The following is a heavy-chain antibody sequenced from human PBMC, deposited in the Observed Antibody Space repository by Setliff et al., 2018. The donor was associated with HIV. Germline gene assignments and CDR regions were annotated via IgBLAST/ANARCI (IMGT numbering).Heavy chain of an antibody. D-gene: IGHD3-3*01. CDR2: IYTSGST. CDR3: ARQLDPNAFDI. Sequence: SETLSLTCGVSGGSVSGFSWNWIRQPPGKTLEWIGYIYTSGSTNYNPSLKSRVTISVDTSKNQFSLKLSSVTAADTAVYYCARQLDPNAFDIWGQGTMVTVSS. V-gene: IGHV4-59*08. CDR1: GGSVSGFS. J-gene: IGHJ3*02.